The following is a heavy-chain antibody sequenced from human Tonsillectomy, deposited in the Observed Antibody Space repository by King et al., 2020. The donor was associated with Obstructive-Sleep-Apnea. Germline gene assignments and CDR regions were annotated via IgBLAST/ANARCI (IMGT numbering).Heavy chain of an antibody. V-gene: IGHV3-66*01. D-gene: IGHD5-18*01. CDR1: GFTVSSTY. Sequence: VQLVESGGGLVQPGGSLRLSCSVSGFTVSSTYMSWVRQSTGKGLEWVATFYSGGATVYADDVKGRFSISRDTSKNTLYLQMNSLSAEDTAVYFCARGLGYSYGYSFDYWGQGTLVTVSS. CDR3: ARGLGYSYGYSFDY. J-gene: IGHJ4*02. CDR2: FYSGGAT.